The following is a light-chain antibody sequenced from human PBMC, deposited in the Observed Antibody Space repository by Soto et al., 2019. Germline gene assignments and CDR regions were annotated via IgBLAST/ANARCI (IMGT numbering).Light chain of an antibody. CDR2: DAS. Sequence: DIQMTQSPSSLSASVGDRVTITCRASQSISDPLAWYQQKLGRAPNLLIFDASSLQSGVPSRFSGSGSGTEFTLTISSLQPDDFATYYCQHYTIYPYTFGQGTKVDIK. CDR3: QHYTIYPYT. V-gene: IGKV1-5*01. CDR1: QSISDP. J-gene: IGKJ2*01.